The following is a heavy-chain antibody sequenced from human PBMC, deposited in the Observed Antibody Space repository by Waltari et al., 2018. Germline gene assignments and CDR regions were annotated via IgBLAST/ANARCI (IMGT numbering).Heavy chain of an antibody. CDR3: ATLQYYYDSSGYLIQGWFDP. Sequence: QLQLQESGPGLVKPSETLSLTCTVSGGSISSSSYYWGWISQPPGKGLEWIGSIYYSGSTYYNPSLKSRVTISVDTSKNQFSLKLSSVTAADTAVYYCATLQYYYDSSGYLIQGWFDPWGQGTLVTVSS. CDR1: GGSISSSSYY. D-gene: IGHD3-22*01. J-gene: IGHJ5*02. V-gene: IGHV4-39*01. CDR2: IYYSGST.